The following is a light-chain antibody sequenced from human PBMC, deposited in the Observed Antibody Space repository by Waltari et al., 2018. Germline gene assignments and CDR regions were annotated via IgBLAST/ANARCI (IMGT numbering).Light chain of an antibody. J-gene: IGKJ5*01. Sequence: DIQMTQSPSSVSASVGDTVTITCRAGQDISNQLTWYQQKPGKAPKFLIYDASTLESGVPSRFGGSGSGTDFTLAVRSLQPEDFATSYCQETNTFPITFGQGTRLEIK. CDR3: QETNTFPIT. CDR2: DAS. CDR1: QDISNQ. V-gene: IGKV1D-12*01.